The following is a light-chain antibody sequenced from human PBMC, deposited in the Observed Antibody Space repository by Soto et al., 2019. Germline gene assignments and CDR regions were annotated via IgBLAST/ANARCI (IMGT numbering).Light chain of an antibody. J-gene: IGKJ4*01. V-gene: IGKV3-15*01. Sequence: DIVMTKSPATLSVSPGERATLSCRASQSVSSNLAWYQQKPGQSPRLLIYGASTRATGVPARFSGSGSGTDFTLTISSLEPADFAIYRCPLRRFLPLPFCGATKV. CDR1: QSVSSN. CDR3: PLRRFLPLP. CDR2: GAS.